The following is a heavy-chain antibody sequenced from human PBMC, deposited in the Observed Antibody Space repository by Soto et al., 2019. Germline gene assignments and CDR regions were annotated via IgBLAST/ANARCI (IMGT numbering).Heavy chain of an antibody. V-gene: IGHV1-3*01. D-gene: IGHD1-26*01. CDR1: GYTFSSFA. Sequence: QVQLVQSGAEVKKPGASVKVSCKASGYTFSSFAIHWVRQAPGQRLEWMGWINAGNGDTKYSQKFQGSVTIARDTAASTAYMDLGSLTFEDTAVHYCARKVGASAYWGQGTLVTVSS. CDR3: ARKVGASAY. CDR2: INAGNGDT. J-gene: IGHJ4*02.